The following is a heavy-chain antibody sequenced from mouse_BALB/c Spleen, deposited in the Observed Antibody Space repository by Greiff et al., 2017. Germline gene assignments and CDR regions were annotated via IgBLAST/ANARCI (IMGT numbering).Heavy chain of an antibody. CDR3: ARDYYGSWFAY. CDR2: INPYNGAT. Sequence: VQLQQSGPELVKPGASVKISCKASGYSFTGYYMHWVKQSHVKSLEWIGRINPYNGATSYNQNFKDKASLTVDKSSSTAYMELHSLTSEDSAVYYCARDYYGSWFAYWGQGTLVTVSA. D-gene: IGHD1-1*01. J-gene: IGHJ3*01. V-gene: IGHV1-31*01. CDR1: GYSFTGYY.